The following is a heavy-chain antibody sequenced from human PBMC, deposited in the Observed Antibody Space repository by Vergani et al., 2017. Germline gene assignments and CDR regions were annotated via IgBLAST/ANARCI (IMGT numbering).Heavy chain of an antibody. Sequence: QVQLQQWGAGLLKPSETLSLTCAVYGGSFSGYYWSWIRQPPGKGLEWIGEINHSGSTNYNPSLKSRVTISVDTSKTQFSLKLSSVTAADTAVYYCARGGRYGSRYFDLWGRGTLVTVSS. D-gene: IGHD4-17*01. V-gene: IGHV4-34*01. CDR2: INHSGST. CDR1: GGSFSGYY. J-gene: IGHJ2*01. CDR3: ARGGRYGSRYFDL.